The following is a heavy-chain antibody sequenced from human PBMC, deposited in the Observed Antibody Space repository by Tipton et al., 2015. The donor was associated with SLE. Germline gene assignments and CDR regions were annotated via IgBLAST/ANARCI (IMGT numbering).Heavy chain of an antibody. Sequence: TLSLTCTVSGGSISSSSYYWGWIRQPPGKGLEWIGYIYTSGSTNYNPSLKSRVTISVDTSKNQFSLKLSSVAAADTAVYYCARGKRGYSYGGPGDYWGQGTLVTVSS. CDR2: IYTSGST. J-gene: IGHJ4*02. CDR3: ARGKRGYSYGGPGDY. CDR1: GGSISSSSYY. D-gene: IGHD5-18*01. V-gene: IGHV4-61*05.